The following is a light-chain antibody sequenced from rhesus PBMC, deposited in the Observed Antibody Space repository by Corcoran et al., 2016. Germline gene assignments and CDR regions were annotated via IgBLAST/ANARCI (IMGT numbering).Light chain of an antibody. CDR3: QHYYSTPYS. Sequence: DIQMTQSPSSLSASVGDRVTITCRASQGITNDLAWYQQKPGETPKLLIYEASSLQSGIPSRFSGSGSGPDFTLTISSLQPEDFATYYCQHYYSTPYSFGQGTKVEIK. CDR1: QGITND. V-gene: IGKV1-25*01. CDR2: EAS. J-gene: IGKJ2*01.